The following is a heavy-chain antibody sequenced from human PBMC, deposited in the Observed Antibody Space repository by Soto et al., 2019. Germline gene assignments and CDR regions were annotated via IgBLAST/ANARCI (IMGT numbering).Heavy chain of an antibody. J-gene: IGHJ3*02. D-gene: IGHD6-13*01. Sequence: QVQLVQSGAEVKKPGSSVKVSCKASGGTFSSYTISWVRQAPGQGLEWMGRIIPILGIANYAQKFQGRVTXXAXKFXSTAYMELSSLRSEDTAVYYCARDLAADPLLAFDIWGQGTMVTVSS. CDR2: IIPILGIA. V-gene: IGHV1-69*08. CDR1: GGTFSSYT. CDR3: ARDLAADPLLAFDI.